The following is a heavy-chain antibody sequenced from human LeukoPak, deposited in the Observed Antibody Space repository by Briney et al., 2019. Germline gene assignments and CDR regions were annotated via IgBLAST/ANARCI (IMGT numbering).Heavy chain of an antibody. CDR3: ASLVVPAAIRRYGMDV. J-gene: IGHJ6*02. D-gene: IGHD2-2*02. V-gene: IGHV1-8*02. Sequence: GASVKVSCKASGYTFTSYGISWVRQATGQGLEWMGWMNPNSGNTGYAQKFQGRVTMTRNTSISTAYMELSSLRSEDTAVYYCASLVVPAAIRRYGMDVWGQGTTVTVSS. CDR2: MNPNSGNT. CDR1: GYTFTSYG.